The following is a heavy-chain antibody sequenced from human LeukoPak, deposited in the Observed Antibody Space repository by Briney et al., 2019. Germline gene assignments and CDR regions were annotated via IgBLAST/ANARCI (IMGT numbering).Heavy chain of an antibody. CDR1: GGTFSSYA. J-gene: IGHJ4*02. CDR3: ARDLSHGEFVY. Sequence: ASVKVSCKASGGTFSSYAVSWVRQAPGQGLEWMGGIIPIFGTANYAQKFQGRVTITTDESTSTAYMELSSLRSEDTAVYYCARDLSHGEFVYWGQGTLVTVSS. D-gene: IGHD3-10*01. CDR2: IIPIFGTA. V-gene: IGHV1-69*05.